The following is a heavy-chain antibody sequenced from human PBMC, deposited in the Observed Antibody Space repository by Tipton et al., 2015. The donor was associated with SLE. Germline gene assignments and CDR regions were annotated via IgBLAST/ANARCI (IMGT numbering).Heavy chain of an antibody. CDR1: GCSLNYYY. D-gene: IGHD2-2*01. Sequence: TLSLTCTVSGCSLNYYYWSWIRQPPGKGLEWIGYIYYTGSSNHNPSLKGRVTISLDTSKNQFALKLTSVTAADTAVYYCARVGCSNTNCLIRGWDVWGQGTTVTVSS. CDR2: IYYTGSS. V-gene: IGHV4-59*12. CDR3: ARVGCSNTNCLIRGWDV. J-gene: IGHJ6*02.